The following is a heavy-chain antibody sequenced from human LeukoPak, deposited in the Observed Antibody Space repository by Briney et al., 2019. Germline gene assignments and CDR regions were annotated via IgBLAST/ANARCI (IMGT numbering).Heavy chain of an antibody. CDR3: ASPFRIVVDV. V-gene: IGHV3-7*01. D-gene: IGHD1-26*01. Sequence: PGGSLRLSCAASGFTFNNYYMSWVRQAPGKGLEWVANIKQDGSEKYYVDSVKGRFTISRDNAKNLLYLQMNSLRGEDTAVYYCASPFRIVVDVWGRGTLVTISS. CDR1: GFTFNNYY. J-gene: IGHJ2*01. CDR2: IKQDGSEK.